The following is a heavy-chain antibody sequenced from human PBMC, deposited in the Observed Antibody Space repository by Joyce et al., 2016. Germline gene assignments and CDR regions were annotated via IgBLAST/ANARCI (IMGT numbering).Heavy chain of an antibody. CDR2: ISYDGNNK. CDR1: GFTFRSGG. CDR3: AKELDTIGMDV. Sequence: QVQLVESGGGVVQPGRSLRFSCAASGFTFRSGGMHWVRQAPGKGLEWVAIISYDGNNKYYADSGKGRFILSRDNSKNTLYLQMNRRRVEDTTVYYCAKELDTIGMDVWGQGTTVTVSS. D-gene: IGHD3-3*01. J-gene: IGHJ6*02. V-gene: IGHV3-30*18.